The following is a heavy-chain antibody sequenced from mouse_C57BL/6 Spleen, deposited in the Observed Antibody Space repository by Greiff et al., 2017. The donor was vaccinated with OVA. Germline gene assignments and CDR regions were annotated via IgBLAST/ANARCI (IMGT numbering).Heavy chain of an antibody. J-gene: IGHJ2*01. CDR2: IDPETGGT. CDR3: TRSPYDYGGKDY. CDR1: GYTFTDYE. D-gene: IGHD2-4*01. Sequence: VKLMESGAELVRPGASVTLSCKASGYTFTDYEMHWVKQTPVHGLEWIGAIDPETGGTAYNQKFKGKAILTADKSSSTAYMELRSLTSEDSAVYYCTRSPYDYGGKDYWGQGTTLTVSS. V-gene: IGHV1-15*01.